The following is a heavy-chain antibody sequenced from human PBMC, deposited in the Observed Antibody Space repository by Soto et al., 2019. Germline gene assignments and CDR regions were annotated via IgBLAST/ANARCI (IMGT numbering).Heavy chain of an antibody. D-gene: IGHD6-19*01. Sequence: GGSPRLSCAASGFTVSSNYMSWVRQAPGKGLEWVSVIYNDGTTYYADSVKGRFTISRDNSKNTLYLQMNSLRAEDTAVYYCAKGGQWLFGSLYFDYWGQGTLVTVSS. J-gene: IGHJ4*02. CDR1: GFTVSSNY. CDR3: AKGGQWLFGSLYFDY. V-gene: IGHV3-66*01. CDR2: IYNDGTT.